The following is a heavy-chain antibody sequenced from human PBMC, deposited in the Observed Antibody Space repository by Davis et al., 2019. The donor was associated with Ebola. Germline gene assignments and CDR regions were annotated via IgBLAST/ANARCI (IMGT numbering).Heavy chain of an antibody. Sequence: PGGSLRLSCAASGFTFSSYAMHWVRQAPGKGLEWVAVISYDGSNKYYADSVKGRFTISRDNSKNTLYLQMNSLRAEDTAVYYCASPGLHYYYYGMDVWGKGTTVTVSS. V-gene: IGHV3-30*14. CDR3: ASPGLHYYYYGMDV. J-gene: IGHJ6*04. CDR1: GFTFSSYA. CDR2: ISYDGSNK.